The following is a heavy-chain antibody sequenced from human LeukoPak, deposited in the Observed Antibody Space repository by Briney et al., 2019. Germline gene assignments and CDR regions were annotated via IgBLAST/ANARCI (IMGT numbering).Heavy chain of an antibody. CDR3: ARRSGWYGIDY. CDR2: VQDSGST. D-gene: IGHD6-19*01. CDR1: GGSISSHY. V-gene: IGHV4-59*08. J-gene: IGHJ4*02. Sequence: SETLSLTCTVSGGSISSHYWTWIRLPPGKGLEWIGYVQDSGSTNYNPSLKSRVTILLDTSKNQFSLKLSSVTATDTAVYYCARRSGWYGIDYWGQGTLVTVSS.